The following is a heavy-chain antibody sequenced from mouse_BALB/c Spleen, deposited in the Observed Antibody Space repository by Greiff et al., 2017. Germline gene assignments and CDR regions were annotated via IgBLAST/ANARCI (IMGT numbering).Heavy chain of an antibody. CDR1: GFTFSSYT. CDR3: TREGTTFYYFDY. D-gene: IGHD2-13*01. CDR2: ISSGGSYT. Sequence: EVMLVESGGGLVKPGGSLKLSCAASGFTFSSYTMSWVRQTPEKRLEWVATISSGGSYTYYPDSVKGRFTISRDNAKNTLYLQMSSLKSEDTAMYYCTREGTTFYYFDYWGQGTTLTVSS. V-gene: IGHV5-6-4*01. J-gene: IGHJ2*01.